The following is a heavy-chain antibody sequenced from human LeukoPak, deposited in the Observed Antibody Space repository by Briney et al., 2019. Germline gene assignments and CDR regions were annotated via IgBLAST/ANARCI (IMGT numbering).Heavy chain of an antibody. V-gene: IGHV3-23*01. CDR3: AKDLGRLSAFDI. Sequence: GGSLRLSCAASGFTFSSYAMSWVRQAPGKGLEGVSAISGSGGSTYYADSVKGRFTISRDNSKNTLYLQMNSLRAEDTAVYYCAKDLGRLSAFDIWGQGTMVTVSS. CDR2: ISGSGGST. CDR1: GFTFSSYA. J-gene: IGHJ3*02. D-gene: IGHD2-15*01.